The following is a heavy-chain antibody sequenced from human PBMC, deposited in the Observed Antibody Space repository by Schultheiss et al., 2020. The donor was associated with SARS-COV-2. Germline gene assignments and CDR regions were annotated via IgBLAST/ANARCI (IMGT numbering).Heavy chain of an antibody. Sequence: SVKVSCKASGGTFSSYAISWVRQARGQRLEWIGWIVVGSGNTNYAQKFQERVTITRDMSTSTAYMELSSLRSEDTAVYYCAAVGRSGGGWFDPWGQGTLVTVSS. CDR3: AAVGRSGGGWFDP. J-gene: IGHJ5*02. CDR1: GGTFSSYA. V-gene: IGHV1-58*02. CDR2: IVVGSGNT. D-gene: IGHD3-3*01.